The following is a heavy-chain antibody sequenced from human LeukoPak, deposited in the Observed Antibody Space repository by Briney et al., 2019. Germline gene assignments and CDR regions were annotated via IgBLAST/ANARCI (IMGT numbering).Heavy chain of an antibody. CDR2: IYYSGST. CDR3: ARDLGGDPYSGSWYNWFDP. CDR1: GGSISSYY. D-gene: IGHD1-26*01. V-gene: IGHV4-59*01. Sequence: SETLSLTCTVSGGSISSYYWSWIRRPPGKGLEWIGYIYYSGSTNYNPSLKSRVTISVDTSKNQFSLKLSSVTAADTAVYYCARDLGGDPYSGSWYNWFDPWGQGTLVTVSS. J-gene: IGHJ5*02.